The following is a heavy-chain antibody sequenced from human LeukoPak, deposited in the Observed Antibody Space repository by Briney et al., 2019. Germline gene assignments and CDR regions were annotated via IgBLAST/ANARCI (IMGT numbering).Heavy chain of an antibody. D-gene: IGHD1-14*01. CDR1: GYIFTNYG. Sequence: ASVKVSCKASGYIFTNYGITWVRQAPGQGLEWMGWINPNSGGTNYAQKFQGRVTMTRDTSITTAYMELSSLRSDDTAVYYCAREAGNRDFDSWGQGTLVTVSS. V-gene: IGHV1-2*02. J-gene: IGHJ4*02. CDR2: INPNSGGT. CDR3: AREAGNRDFDS.